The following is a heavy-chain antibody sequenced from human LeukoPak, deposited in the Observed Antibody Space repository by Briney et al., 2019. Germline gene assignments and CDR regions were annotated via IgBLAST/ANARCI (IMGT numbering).Heavy chain of an antibody. D-gene: IGHD3-10*01. CDR2: ISLDGSKK. CDR3: ARDRAVSWFDS. CDR1: GLTFSSHG. V-gene: IGHV3-33*05. Sequence: GGSLRLSCAASGLTFSSHGFHWVRQAPGKGLEWVTFISLDGSKKSYADSVKGRFTFSRDDSKNTLYLEMNSLRAEDTAVYYCARDRAVSWFDSWGLGTLVTVSS. J-gene: IGHJ5*01.